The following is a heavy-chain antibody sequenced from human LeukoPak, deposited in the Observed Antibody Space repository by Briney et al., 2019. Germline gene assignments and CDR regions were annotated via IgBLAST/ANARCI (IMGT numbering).Heavy chain of an antibody. D-gene: IGHD1-14*01. CDR1: GGTFSSYA. CDR3: ARSETGDERIGVDY. J-gene: IGHJ4*02. V-gene: IGHV1-69*04. CDR2: IIPILGIA. Sequence: ASVKVSCKASGGTFSSYAISWVRQAPGQWLEWMGRIIPILGIANYAQKFQGRVTITADKSTSTAYMELSSLTSDDTAVYYCARSETGDERIGVDYWGQGTLVTVSS.